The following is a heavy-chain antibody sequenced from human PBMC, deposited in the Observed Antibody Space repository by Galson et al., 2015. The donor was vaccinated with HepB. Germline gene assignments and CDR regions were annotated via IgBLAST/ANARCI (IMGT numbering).Heavy chain of an antibody. CDR2: ISYDGSNT. CDR3: ASAEKGSYYTEYFYH. Sequence: SLRLSCAASGFTFSYYALHWVRQAPGKGLEWEAVISYDGSNTYHADSVKGRFTISRDNSRNTLYLQMIGLTPEDTAVYYCASAEKGSYYTEYFYHWGQGTLVTVSS. CDR1: GFTFSYYA. D-gene: IGHD3-22*01. V-gene: IGHV3-30-3*01. J-gene: IGHJ1*01.